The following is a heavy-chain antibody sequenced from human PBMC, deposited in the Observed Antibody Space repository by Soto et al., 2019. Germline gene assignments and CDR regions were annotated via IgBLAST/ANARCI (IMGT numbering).Heavy chain of an antibody. CDR1: GFTFSGHA. CDR2: IWYDGSNK. D-gene: IGHD6-19*01. Sequence: QVQLVESGGGVAQPGRSLRLSCTVSGFTFSGHAMHWVRQAPGKGLEWVTQIWYDGSNKYYAESVKGRFTISRDNSKNTLYLQMNSLRVEDTDVYYCARDGQGLAPYALDVWGQGTSVTVSS. J-gene: IGHJ6*02. V-gene: IGHV3-33*01. CDR3: ARDGQGLAPYALDV.